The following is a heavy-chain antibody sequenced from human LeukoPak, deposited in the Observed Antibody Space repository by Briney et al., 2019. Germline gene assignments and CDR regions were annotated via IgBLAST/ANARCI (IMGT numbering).Heavy chain of an antibody. CDR2: IYYSGST. CDR3: ASAGRGYSGYAFT. CDR1: GGSISSYY. V-gene: IGHV4-59*01. J-gene: IGHJ5*02. Sequence: SETLSLTCTVSGGSISSYYWNWIRQPPGKGLEWIGYIYYSGSTNYNPSLKSRVTISVDTSKNQFSLKLSSVTAADTAVYYCASAGRGYSGYAFTWGQGTLVTVSS. D-gene: IGHD5-12*01.